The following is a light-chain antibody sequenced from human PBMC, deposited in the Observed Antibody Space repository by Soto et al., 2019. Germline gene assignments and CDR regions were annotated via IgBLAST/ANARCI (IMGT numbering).Light chain of an antibody. CDR2: EVS. Sequence: QSALTQPASVSGSPGQSITISCTGPSSDFSSYNYVSWYQQHPGSTPKLMIYEVSYRPSGVSNRFSGSKSGNTASLTISGLQTEDEAHYYCSSYTSSSTWVFGGGTKLTFL. V-gene: IGLV2-14*01. CDR3: SSYTSSSTWV. CDR1: SSDFSSYNY. J-gene: IGLJ3*02.